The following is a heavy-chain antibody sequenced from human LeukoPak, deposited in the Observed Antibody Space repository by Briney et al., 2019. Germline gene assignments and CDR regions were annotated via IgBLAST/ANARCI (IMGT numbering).Heavy chain of an antibody. CDR2: IIPIFGTA. J-gene: IGHJ4*02. Sequence: ASVKVSCKASGGTFSSYAISWVRQAPGQGLEWVGGIIPIFGTANYAQKFQGRVTITADESTSTAYMELSSLRSEDTAVYYCARDSGYYDSSGYEYPMGHYFDYWGQGTLVTVSS. CDR3: ARDSGYYDSSGYEYPMGHYFDY. D-gene: IGHD3-22*01. CDR1: GGTFSSYA. V-gene: IGHV1-69*13.